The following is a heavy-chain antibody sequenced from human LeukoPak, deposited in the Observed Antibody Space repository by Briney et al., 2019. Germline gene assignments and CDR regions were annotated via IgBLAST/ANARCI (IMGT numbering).Heavy chain of an antibody. CDR3: ARNFHGDPVIYYLDY. CDR2: IHHSGST. V-gene: IGHV4-31*03. Sequence: SETLSLTCTVSGVSISSAGYFWTWIRQHPGKGLEWIGYIHHSGSTSYNPSLKSRLTISADTSKNQFSLKLNSVTAADTAVYYCARNFHGDPVIYYLDYWGHGTLVTVSS. CDR1: GVSISSAGYF. D-gene: IGHD2-21*02. J-gene: IGHJ4*01.